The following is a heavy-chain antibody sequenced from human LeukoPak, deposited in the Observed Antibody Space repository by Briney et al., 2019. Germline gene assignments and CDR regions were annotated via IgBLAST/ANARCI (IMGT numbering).Heavy chain of an antibody. V-gene: IGHV3-30-3*01. J-gene: IGHJ4*02. CDR1: GFTFSSYA. D-gene: IGHD2-2*01. CDR2: ISYDGSNK. Sequence: GRSLRLSCAASGFTFSSYAMHWVRQAPGKGLEWVAVISYDGSNKYYADSVKGRFTISRDNSKNTLYLQMNSLRAEDTAVYYCARDPRSSYYFDYWGQGTLVTVSS. CDR3: ARDPRSSYYFDY.